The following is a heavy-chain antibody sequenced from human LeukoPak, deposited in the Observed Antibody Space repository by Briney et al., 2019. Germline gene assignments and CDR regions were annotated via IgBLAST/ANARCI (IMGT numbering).Heavy chain of an antibody. CDR3: ANSNWSPFDH. V-gene: IGHV3-7*01. Sequence: PGGSLRLSCAASGFTFSDYWMSWVRQAPGKGLEWLANIKQHGSETYYVDSVRGRFTISRDNAKNSLYLQMNSLRAEDTAVYYCANSNWSPFDHWGQGTLVTVSS. CDR1: GFTFSDYW. D-gene: IGHD1-20*01. CDR2: IKQHGSET. J-gene: IGHJ4*02.